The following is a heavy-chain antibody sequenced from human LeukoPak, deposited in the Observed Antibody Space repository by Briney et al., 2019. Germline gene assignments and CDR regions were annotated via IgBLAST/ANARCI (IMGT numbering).Heavy chain of an antibody. CDR1: GGSISSYY. D-gene: IGHD2-15*01. V-gene: IGHV4-59*01. CDR2: IYYSGST. J-gene: IGHJ6*02. CDR3: ARARYCSGGSCYSLGRYYYGMDV. Sequence: SETLSLTCTVSGGSISSYYWGWIRQPPGKGLEWIGYIYYSGSTNYNPSLKSRVTISVDTSKNQFSLKLSSVTAADTAVYYCARARYCSGGSCYSLGRYYYGMDVWGQGTTVTVSS.